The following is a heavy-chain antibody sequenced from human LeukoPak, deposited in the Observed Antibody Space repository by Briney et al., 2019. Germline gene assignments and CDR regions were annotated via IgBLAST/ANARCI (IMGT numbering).Heavy chain of an antibody. V-gene: IGHV4-38-2*02. CDR1: GYSISSGYY. Sequence: SETLSLTCTVSGYSISSGYYWGWIRQPPGKGLEWIVTFYPSGSTFYNPSLKSRLTISVDTSKNQFSLKLNSVTAADTAVYYCARVPDSVRVDPWGQGTLVTVSS. CDR2: FYPSGST. CDR3: ARVPDSVRVDP. J-gene: IGHJ5*02. D-gene: IGHD3-10*01.